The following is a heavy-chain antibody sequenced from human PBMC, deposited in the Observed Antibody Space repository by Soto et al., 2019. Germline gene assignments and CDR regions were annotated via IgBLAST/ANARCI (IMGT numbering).Heavy chain of an antibody. CDR3: AKWGYCSSTSCYEPLYYYYGMDV. V-gene: IGHV3-23*01. D-gene: IGHD2-2*01. Sequence: GGSLRLSCAASGFTFSSYAMSWVRQAPGKGLEWVSAISGSGGSTYYADSVKGRFTISRDNSKNTLYLQMNSLRAEDTAVYYCAKWGYCSSTSCYEPLYYYYGMDVWGQGTTVTVSS. CDR1: GFTFSSYA. J-gene: IGHJ6*02. CDR2: ISGSGGST.